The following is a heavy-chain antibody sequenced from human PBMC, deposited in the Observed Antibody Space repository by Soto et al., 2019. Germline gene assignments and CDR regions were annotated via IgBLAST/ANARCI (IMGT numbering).Heavy chain of an antibody. CDR2: IIPIFGTA. Sequence: ASVKVSCKASGGTFSSYAISWVRQAPGQGLEWMGGIIPIFGTANYAQKFQGRVTITADESTSTAYMELSSLRSEDTAVYYCARLGVYSGYDHYLDYWGQGTLVTVSS. J-gene: IGHJ4*02. CDR3: ARLGVYSGYDHYLDY. V-gene: IGHV1-69*13. D-gene: IGHD5-12*01. CDR1: GGTFSSYA.